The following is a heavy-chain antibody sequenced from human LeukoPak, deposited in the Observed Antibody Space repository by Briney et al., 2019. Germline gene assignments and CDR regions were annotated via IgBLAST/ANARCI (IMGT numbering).Heavy chain of an antibody. D-gene: IGHD5-18*01. CDR1: GYSFTTYW. V-gene: IGHV5-51*01. CDR3: ARHLGIHLWSHSLDY. Sequence: GESLKISCQGSGYSFTTYWIAWVRQMPGKGLKWIGIIYPGDSDTRYSPSFQGQVTISADKSISTAYLQWSSLKASDTDMYYCARHLGIHLWSHSLDYWGQGTLVTVSS. CDR2: IYPGDSDT. J-gene: IGHJ4*02.